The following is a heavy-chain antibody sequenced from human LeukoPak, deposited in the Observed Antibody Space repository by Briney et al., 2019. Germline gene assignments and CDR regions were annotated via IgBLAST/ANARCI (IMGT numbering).Heavy chain of an antibody. Sequence: PSETLSLTCTVSGGSISSYYWSWIRQPPGKGLEWIGYIYYSGSTNYNPSLKSRVTISVDTSKNQFSLKLSSVTAADTAVYYWARGSMADIVGATTVDYWGQGTLVTVSS. CDR2: IYYSGST. CDR1: GGSISSYY. V-gene: IGHV4-59*01. J-gene: IGHJ4*02. CDR3: ARGSMADIVGATTVDY. D-gene: IGHD1-26*01.